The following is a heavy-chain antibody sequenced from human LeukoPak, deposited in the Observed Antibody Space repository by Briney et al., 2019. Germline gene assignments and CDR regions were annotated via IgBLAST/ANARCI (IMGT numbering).Heavy chain of an antibody. CDR1: GYTFANYD. V-gene: IGHV1-8*01. D-gene: IGHD3-16*01. CDR2: MYPNSDNA. J-gene: IGHJ5*02. Sequence: PSVKVSCKASGYTFANYDINWVRQAPGQGLEWMGWMYPNSDNAGYAQKFQGRVTMTRNTSITTVYMELTSLRSEDTAMYYCARGRNWGHDWFDPWGQGTLVTVSS. CDR3: ARGRNWGHDWFDP.